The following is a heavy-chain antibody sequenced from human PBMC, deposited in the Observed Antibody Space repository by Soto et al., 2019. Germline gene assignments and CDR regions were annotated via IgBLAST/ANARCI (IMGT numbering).Heavy chain of an antibody. D-gene: IGHD2-15*01. Sequence: SETLSLTCTVSGGSISSGGYYWSWIRQHPGKGLEWIGYIYYSGSTYYNPSLKSRVTISVDTSKNQFSLKLSSVTAADTAVYYCARVGCSGGSCYSIDYWGQGTLVTV. J-gene: IGHJ4*02. CDR3: ARVGCSGGSCYSIDY. CDR1: GGSISSGGYY. V-gene: IGHV4-31*03. CDR2: IYYSGST.